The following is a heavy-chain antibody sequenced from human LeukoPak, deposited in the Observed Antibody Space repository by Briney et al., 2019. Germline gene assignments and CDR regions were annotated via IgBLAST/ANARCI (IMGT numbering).Heavy chain of an antibody. Sequence: GGSLRLSCAASGFTFSNAWMSWVRQAPGKGLEWVGRIKSKTDGGTTDYAAPVKGRFTISRDDSKNTLYLQMNSLKTEDTAVYYCTTVDVGDMVRGVILTPPRDYWGQGTLVTVSS. CDR2: IKSKTDGGTT. CDR1: GFTFSNAW. D-gene: IGHD3-10*01. CDR3: TTVDVGDMVRGVILTPPRDY. J-gene: IGHJ4*02. V-gene: IGHV3-15*01.